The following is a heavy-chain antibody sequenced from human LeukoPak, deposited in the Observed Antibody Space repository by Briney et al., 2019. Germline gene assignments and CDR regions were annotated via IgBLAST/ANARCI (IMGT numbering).Heavy chain of an antibody. CDR1: GGSFSGYY. D-gene: IGHD3-22*01. V-gene: IGHV4-59*01. CDR2: IYYSGST. Sequence: PSETLSLTCAVYGGSFSGYYWSWIRQPPGKGLEWIGYIYYSGSTNYNPSLKSRVTISVDTSKNQFSLKLSSVTAADTAVYYCAGAVGYYYDSSGYYGRYDYWGQGTLVTVSS. CDR3: AGAVGYYYDSSGYYGRYDY. J-gene: IGHJ4*02.